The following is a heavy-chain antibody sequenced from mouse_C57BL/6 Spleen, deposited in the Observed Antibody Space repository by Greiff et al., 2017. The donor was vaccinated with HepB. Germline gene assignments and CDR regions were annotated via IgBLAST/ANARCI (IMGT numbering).Heavy chain of an antibody. CDR2: IYPRDGST. Sequence: VQLQQSDAELVKPGASVKISCKVSGYTFTDHPIHWMKQRPEQGLEWIGYIYPRDGSTKYNEKFKGKATLTADKSSSTAYMQLNSLTSEDSAVYCWARLLLARGYFDVWGTGTTVTVSS. D-gene: IGHD3-3*01. V-gene: IGHV1-78*01. J-gene: IGHJ1*03. CDR1: GYTFTDHP. CDR3: ARLLLARGYFDV.